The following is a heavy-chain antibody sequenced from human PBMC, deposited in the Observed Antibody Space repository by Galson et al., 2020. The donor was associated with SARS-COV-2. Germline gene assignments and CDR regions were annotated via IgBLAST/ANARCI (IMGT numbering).Heavy chain of an antibody. CDR2: IYYSGST. CDR3: ARGLHYYDSSGYYFDY. Sequence: ETSETLSLTCTVSGGSINSYYWSWIRQPPGKGVEWIGYIYYSGSTNYNPSLKSRVTISLDTSKNQFSLELSAVTAADTAVYYCARGLHYYDSSGYYFDYWGQGTLVTVSS. D-gene: IGHD3-22*01. CDR1: GGSINSYY. J-gene: IGHJ4*02. V-gene: IGHV4-59*01.